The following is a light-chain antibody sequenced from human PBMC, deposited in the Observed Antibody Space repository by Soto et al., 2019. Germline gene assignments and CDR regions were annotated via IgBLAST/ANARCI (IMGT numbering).Light chain of an antibody. V-gene: IGLV1-47*01. CDR1: SSNIGSNY. Sequence: QSVLTQPPSASGTPGHGVTIFCSGSSSNIGSNYVYWYQHLPGAAPKLLIYRNNERPSGVPDRFSGSKSGTSASLAISGLRSDDEADYYCATWDDSLSGHYVFGTGTKATVL. CDR3: ATWDDSLSGHYV. CDR2: RNN. J-gene: IGLJ1*01.